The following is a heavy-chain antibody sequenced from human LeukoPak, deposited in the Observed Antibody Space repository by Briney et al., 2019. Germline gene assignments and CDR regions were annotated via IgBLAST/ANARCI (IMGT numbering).Heavy chain of an antibody. CDR2: ISDSGVST. J-gene: IGHJ4*02. CDR3: AKGAYYGD. Sequence: GGSLRLSCAASGFDFSTYSMNWVRQAPGKGLEWVSAISDSGVSTYSADSMKGRFTISRDNSRNTLYLQMNSLRAEDTAVYYCAKGAYYGDWGQGTLVTVSS. D-gene: IGHD3-3*01. V-gene: IGHV3-23*01. CDR1: GFDFSTYS.